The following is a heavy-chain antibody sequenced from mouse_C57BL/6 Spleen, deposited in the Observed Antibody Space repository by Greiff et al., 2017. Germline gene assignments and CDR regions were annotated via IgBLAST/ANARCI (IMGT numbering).Heavy chain of an antibody. D-gene: IGHD1-1*01. V-gene: IGHV1-81*01. J-gene: IGHJ2*01. Sequence: AQLQQSGAELARPGASVKLSCKASGYTFTSYGISWVKQSTGQGLEWIGEIYHRSGNTYYNEKFKGKATLTADKSASTAYMEIRSLTSEDAAVYCCARIEYYGSVGYFDYWGQGTTLTVSS. CDR2: IYHRSGNT. CDR1: GYTFTSYG. CDR3: ARIEYYGSVGYFDY.